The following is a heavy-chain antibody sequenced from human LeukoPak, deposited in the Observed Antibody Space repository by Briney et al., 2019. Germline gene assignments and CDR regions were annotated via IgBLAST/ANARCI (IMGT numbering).Heavy chain of an antibody. CDR3: ARTYYDILTGEGDY. Sequence: ASVKVSCKASGYTFTSYDINWVRQAPGQGLEWMGWISAYNGNTNYAQKLQGRVTMTTDTSTSTAYMELRSLRSDDTAVYYCARTYYDILTGEGDYWGQGTLVTVSS. V-gene: IGHV1-18*01. J-gene: IGHJ4*02. D-gene: IGHD3-9*01. CDR2: ISAYNGNT. CDR1: GYTFTSYD.